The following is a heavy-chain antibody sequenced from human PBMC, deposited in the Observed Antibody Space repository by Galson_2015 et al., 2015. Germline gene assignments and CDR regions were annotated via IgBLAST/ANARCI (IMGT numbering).Heavy chain of an antibody. CDR1: GFTFSSYA. Sequence: SLRLSCAASGFTFSSYAMHWVRQAPGKGLEWVAVISYDGSNKYYADSVKGRFTISRDNSKNTLYVQMNSLRAEDTAVYYCARGRGWETLRKSPFDYWGQGTQVTVSS. D-gene: IGHD1-26*01. V-gene: IGHV3-30-3*01. CDR3: ARGRGWETLRKSPFDY. CDR2: ISYDGSNK. J-gene: IGHJ4*02.